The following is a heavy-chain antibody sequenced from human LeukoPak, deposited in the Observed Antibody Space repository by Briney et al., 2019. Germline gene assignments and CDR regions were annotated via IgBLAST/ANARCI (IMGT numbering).Heavy chain of an antibody. Sequence: ASVKVSCKASGYTFTGYYMHWVRQAPGQGLEWMGWINPNSGNTGYAQKFQGRVTMTRNTSISTAYMVLSSLRSEDTAVYYCARARYCSGGSCLAGYYYYGMDVWGQGTTVTVSS. D-gene: IGHD2-15*01. V-gene: IGHV1-8*02. CDR1: GYTFTGYY. CDR2: INPNSGNT. CDR3: ARARYCSGGSCLAGYYYYGMDV. J-gene: IGHJ6*02.